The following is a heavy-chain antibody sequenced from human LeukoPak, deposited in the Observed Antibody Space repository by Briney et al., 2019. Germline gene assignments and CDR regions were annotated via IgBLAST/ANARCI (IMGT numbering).Heavy chain of an antibody. CDR3: ARDLDCSGGSCYSDYYYGMDV. CDR2: ISYDGSNK. V-gene: IGHV3-30-3*01. CDR1: GFTFSSYA. Sequence: GGSLRLSCAASGFTFSSYAMHWVRQAPGKGLEWVAVISYDGSNKYYADSEKGRFTISRDNSKNTLYLQMNSLRAEDTAVYYCARDLDCSGGSCYSDYYYGMDVWGQGTTVTVSS. J-gene: IGHJ6*02. D-gene: IGHD2-15*01.